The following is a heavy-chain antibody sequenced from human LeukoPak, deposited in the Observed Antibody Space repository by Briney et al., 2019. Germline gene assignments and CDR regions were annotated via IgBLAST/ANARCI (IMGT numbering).Heavy chain of an antibody. Sequence: GGSLRLSCAASGFSFGSYGIHWVRQAPGKGLEWVAVISHEGSNKYHADSVRGRFNISRDNSKNMVYLQMNSLRDEDTAVYYCARTREQWQVLDYWGQGTLVTVSS. CDR1: GFSFGSYG. V-gene: IGHV3-30*03. D-gene: IGHD6-19*01. J-gene: IGHJ4*02. CDR3: ARTREQWQVLDY. CDR2: ISHEGSNK.